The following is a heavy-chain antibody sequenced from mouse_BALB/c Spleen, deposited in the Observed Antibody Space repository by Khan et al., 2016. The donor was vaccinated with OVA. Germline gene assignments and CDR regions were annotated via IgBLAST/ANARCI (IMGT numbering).Heavy chain of an antibody. CDR1: GFTFSSFG. V-gene: IGHV5-17*02. Sequence: EVELVESGGDLVQPGGSRKLSCVASGFTFSSFGMHWIRQAPEKGLEWVAYISGDSHTIYYADTVKGRFIISRDNPKNTLFLQMTSLRSEDMAMYYCTRSYFNEYYFDQWGQGTTLTVSS. D-gene: IGHD1-1*01. CDR3: TRSYFNEYYFDQ. CDR2: ISGDSHTI. J-gene: IGHJ2*01.